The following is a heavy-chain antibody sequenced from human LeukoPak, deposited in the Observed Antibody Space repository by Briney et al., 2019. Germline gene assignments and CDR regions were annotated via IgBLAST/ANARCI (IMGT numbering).Heavy chain of an antibody. CDR2: LYHSGST. Sequence: PWGSLTLTCTVSGYSVSSGYNRGWRRQPPGRGLESSVILYHSGSTYYNPSLKSPVTISVDTSKNQLPLKLSSVTAADTAVYYCARSAGYYDSSAYGDYGGQETLVSVSS. CDR3: ARSAGYYDSSAYGDY. CDR1: GYSVSSGYN. V-gene: IGHV4-38-2*02. D-gene: IGHD3-22*01. J-gene: IGHJ4*02.